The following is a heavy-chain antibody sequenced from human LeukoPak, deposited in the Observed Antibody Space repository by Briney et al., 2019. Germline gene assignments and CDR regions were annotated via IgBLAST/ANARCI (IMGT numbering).Heavy chain of an antibody. CDR2: IYYSGST. D-gene: IGHD6-13*01. V-gene: IGHV4-39*01. CDR1: GGSISSRSYY. Sequence: SETLSLTCTVSGGSISSRSYYWGWIRQPPGKGLEWIGRIYYSGSTYYYPSLNTRVTISLDTSNNQLSLKLSSVTAADTAVYYCAREAGVGTYDFDYWGQGTRVTVSS. J-gene: IGHJ4*02. CDR3: AREAGVGTYDFDY.